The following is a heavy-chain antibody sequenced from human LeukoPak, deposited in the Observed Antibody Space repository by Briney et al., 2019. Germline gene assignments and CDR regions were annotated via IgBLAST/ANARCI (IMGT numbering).Heavy chain of an antibody. CDR1: GFTFSSYA. CDR2: ISGSGGST. D-gene: IGHD3-22*01. Sequence: GGSLRLSCAASGFTFSSYAMSWVRQAPGKGLEWVSAISGSGGSTYYADSVKGRFTISRDNSKNTLYLQMNSLRAEDTAVYYCASFYTRITMIVVVTNYWGQGTLVTVSS. J-gene: IGHJ4*02. V-gene: IGHV3-23*01. CDR3: ASFYTRITMIVVVTNY.